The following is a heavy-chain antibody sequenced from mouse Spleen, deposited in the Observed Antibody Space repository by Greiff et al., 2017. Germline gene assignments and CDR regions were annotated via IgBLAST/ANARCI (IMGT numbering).Heavy chain of an antibody. CDR3: ARSPLYAMDY. Sequence: QVQLQQSGAELVRPGTSVTLSCKASGYTFTSYWMHWVKQRPGQGLEWIGVIDPSDSYTNYNQKFKGKATLTVDTSSSTAYMQLSSLTSEDSAVYYCARSPLYAMDYWGQGTSVTVSS. J-gene: IGHJ4*01. CDR1: GYTFTSYW. CDR2: IDPSDSYT. V-gene: IGHV1-59*01.